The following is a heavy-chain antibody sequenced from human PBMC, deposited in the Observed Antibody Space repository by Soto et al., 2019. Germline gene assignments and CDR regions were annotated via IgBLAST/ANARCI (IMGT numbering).Heavy chain of an antibody. Sequence: EVQVVESGGGLVQPGGSLRLSCAASGFSVTNNYMNWVRQAPGKGLEWVSIIDIGGNTYYADSVKDRFTISRDNSRNTLXLLMGSLRAEDTAVYYCARGRGSTGYLGREHYFDYWGQGTLVTGSP. CDR1: GFSVTNNY. J-gene: IGHJ4*02. CDR2: IDIGGNT. D-gene: IGHD2-2*01. V-gene: IGHV3-66*01. CDR3: ARGRGSTGYLGREHYFDY.